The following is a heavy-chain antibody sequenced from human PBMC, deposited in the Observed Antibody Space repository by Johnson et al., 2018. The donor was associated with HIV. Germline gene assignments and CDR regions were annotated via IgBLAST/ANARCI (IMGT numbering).Heavy chain of an antibody. Sequence: QVQLVESGGGLVKPGGSLRLSCAASGFTFSDYYMSWIRQAPGKGLEWVAVISYDGKNKYFGDSVKGRFTISRDNSKNTLYLHMNSLRVEDTAVYYCAKANYYVYAFDIWGQGTMVTVSS. J-gene: IGHJ3*02. CDR2: ISYDGKNK. V-gene: IGHV3-30*18. CDR3: AKANYYVYAFDI. CDR1: GFTFSDYY. D-gene: IGHD3-22*01.